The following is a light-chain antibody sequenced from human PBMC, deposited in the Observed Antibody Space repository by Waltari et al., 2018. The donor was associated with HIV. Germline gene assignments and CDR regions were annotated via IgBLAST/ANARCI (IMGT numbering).Light chain of an antibody. CDR1: QDLSSW. CDR2: AAS. CDR3: QQAHSFPIT. Sequence: DFQETQSPSYLSASIADRDTITGRASQDLSSWLAWYQHGPGTAPKLLIFAASTLQRGVPSRFSGRGTGTDFTLTISSLQPEDFATYFCQQAHSFPITFGQGTRLDI. J-gene: IGKJ5*01. V-gene: IGKV1-12*01.